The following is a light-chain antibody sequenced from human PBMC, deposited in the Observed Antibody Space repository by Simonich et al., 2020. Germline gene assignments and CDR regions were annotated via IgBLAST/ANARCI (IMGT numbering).Light chain of an antibody. V-gene: IGKV1-13*02. J-gene: IGKJ3*01. CDR1: QGISSA. Sequence: AIQLTQSPSSLSASVGDRVTITCRASQGISSAVAWYQQKPGKAPKLLIYDASSLESGVPSRFRGRGSGTDFTLTISSLQPEDFATYYCQQFNSYPFTFGPGTKVDIK. CDR3: QQFNSYPFT. CDR2: DAS.